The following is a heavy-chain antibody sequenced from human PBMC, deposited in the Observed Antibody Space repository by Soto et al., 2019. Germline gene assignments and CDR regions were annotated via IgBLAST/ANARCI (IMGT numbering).Heavy chain of an antibody. CDR1: GFTFDDYA. CDR3: AKDRHDYGDYDWYFAL. V-gene: IGHV3-9*01. D-gene: IGHD4-17*01. CDR2: ISWNSGSI. Sequence: EVQLVESGGGLVQPGRSLRLSCAASGFTFDDYAMHWVRQAPGKGLEWVSGISWNSGSIGYADSVKGRFTISRDNAKNSLYLQMNSLRAEDTSLYYCAKDRHDYGDYDWYFALWGRGTLVTVSS. J-gene: IGHJ2*01.